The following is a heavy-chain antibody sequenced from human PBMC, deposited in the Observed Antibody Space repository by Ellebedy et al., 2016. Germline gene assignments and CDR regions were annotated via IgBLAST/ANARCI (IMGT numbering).Heavy chain of an antibody. CDR2: IRSKAYGGTP. CDR1: GFTFGDYA. Sequence: GESLKISCTASGFTFGDYAMSWFRQAPGKGLEWVGFIRSKAYGGTPDYAASVKGRFIISRDDSKSIAYLQMNSLKTEDTAVYYCTRDSYGHTAPPFFWGQGTLVTVSS. V-gene: IGHV3-49*03. CDR3: TRDSYGHTAPPFF. J-gene: IGHJ4*02. D-gene: IGHD5-18*01.